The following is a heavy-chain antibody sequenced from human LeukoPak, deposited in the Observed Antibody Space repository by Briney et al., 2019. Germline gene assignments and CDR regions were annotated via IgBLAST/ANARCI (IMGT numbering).Heavy chain of an antibody. CDR2: IYNSGST. Sequence: PSETLSLTCTVSGYSISSGYFWGWIRQPPGKGLEWIGTIYNSGSTYYNASLESRVTISVDTSKNQFSLKLSSVTAADTAVYYCVRDRNGVVVPAASLVYFDYWGQGTLVTVSS. V-gene: IGHV4-38-2*02. D-gene: IGHD2-2*01. CDR3: VRDRNGVVVPAASLVYFDY. J-gene: IGHJ4*02. CDR1: GYSISSGYF.